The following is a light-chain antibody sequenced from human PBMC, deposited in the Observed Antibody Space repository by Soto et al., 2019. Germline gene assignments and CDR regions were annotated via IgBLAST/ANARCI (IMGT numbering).Light chain of an antibody. J-gene: IGKJ2*01. CDR1: QSVRSD. Sequence: EVVMTQSPDIMSVSPGESATLSCRASQSVRSDLAWYQQKPGQAPTLLIYGASIRATGIPARFSSSGSGTEFTLTISSLQSEDFAVYYCEQYNIWYTFGQGTKLEIK. CDR3: EQYNIWYT. CDR2: GAS. V-gene: IGKV3-15*01.